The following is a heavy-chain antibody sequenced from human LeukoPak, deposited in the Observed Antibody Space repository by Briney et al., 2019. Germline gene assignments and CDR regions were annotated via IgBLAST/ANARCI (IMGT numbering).Heavy chain of an antibody. Sequence: SETLPLTCTVSGGSISSYYWSWIRQPPGKGLEWIGYIYYSGSTNYNPSLKSRVTISVDTSKNQFSLKLSSVTAADTAVYYCARMYTAMVTVIDYWGQGTLVTVSS. J-gene: IGHJ4*02. V-gene: IGHV4-59*01. CDR1: GGSISSYY. D-gene: IGHD5-18*01. CDR2: IYYSGST. CDR3: ARMYTAMVTVIDY.